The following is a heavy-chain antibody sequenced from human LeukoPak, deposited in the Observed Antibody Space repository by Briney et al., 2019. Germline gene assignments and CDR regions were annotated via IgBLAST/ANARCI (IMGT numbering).Heavy chain of an antibody. D-gene: IGHD5-18*01. CDR2: INSDGSST. CDR3: ARVDTAMVRAFDI. CDR1: GFTFSSYW. Sequence: PGGSLRLSCAASGFTFSSYWMHWARQAPGKGLVWVSRINSDGSSTSYADSVKGRFTISRDNAKNTLYLQMNSLRAEDTAVYYCARVDTAMVRAFDIWGQGTMVTVSS. V-gene: IGHV3-74*01. J-gene: IGHJ3*02.